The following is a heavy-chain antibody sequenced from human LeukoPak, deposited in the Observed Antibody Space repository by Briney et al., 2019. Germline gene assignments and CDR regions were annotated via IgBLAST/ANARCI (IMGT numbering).Heavy chain of an antibody. CDR3: ARGGYSYGSWFDP. D-gene: IGHD5-18*01. V-gene: IGHV4-39*07. CDR2: IYYSGST. J-gene: IGHJ5*02. CDR1: GGSISSSSYY. Sequence: PSETLSLTCTVSGGSISSSSYYWGWIRQPPGKGLEWIGSIYYSGSTYYNPSLKSRVTISVDTSKNQFSLKLSSVTAADTAVYYCARGGYSYGSWFDPWGQGTLVTVSS.